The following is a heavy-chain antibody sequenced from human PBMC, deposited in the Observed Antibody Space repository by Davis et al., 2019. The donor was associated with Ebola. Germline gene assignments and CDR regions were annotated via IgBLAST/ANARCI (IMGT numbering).Heavy chain of an antibody. J-gene: IGHJ4*02. CDR1: GGSFSGYY. V-gene: IGHV4-34*01. CDR3: ARSPGWYQFYYFDY. D-gene: IGHD2-15*01. Sequence: GSLRLSCAVYGGSFSGYYWSWIRQPPGKGLEWIGEINHSGSTNYNPSLKSRVTISVDTSKNQFSLKLSSVTAADTAVYYCARSPGWYQFYYFDYWGQGTLVTVSS. CDR2: INHSGST.